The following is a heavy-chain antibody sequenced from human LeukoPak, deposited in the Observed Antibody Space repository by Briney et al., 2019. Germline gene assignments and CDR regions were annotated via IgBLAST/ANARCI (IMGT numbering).Heavy chain of an antibody. J-gene: IGHJ4*02. CDR3: ARERLPDDY. V-gene: IGHV3-53*01. Sequence: GGSLRLSCVASGFTISRNYMSWIRQAPGKGLEWVSVIYSGGSTYYADSVKGRFTISRDNSKNTLYLQMNSLRVEDTAVYYCARERLPDDYWGQGTLVTVSS. CDR2: IYSGGST. D-gene: IGHD4-11*01. CDR1: GFTISRNY.